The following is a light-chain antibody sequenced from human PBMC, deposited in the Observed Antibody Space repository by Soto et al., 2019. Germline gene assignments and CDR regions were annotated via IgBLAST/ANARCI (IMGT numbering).Light chain of an antibody. CDR2: QVS. V-gene: IGLV1-40*01. Sequence: QSVLTQPPSVSGAPGQRVTISCTGSSSNIGAGYDVQWYQQLSRDPKLMIYQVSNRPSGVSNRFSGSKSGNTASLTISGLQAEDEADYFCSSYSSSSTFYVFGAGTKVTVL. J-gene: IGLJ1*01. CDR1: SSNIGAGYD. CDR3: SSYSSSSTFYV.